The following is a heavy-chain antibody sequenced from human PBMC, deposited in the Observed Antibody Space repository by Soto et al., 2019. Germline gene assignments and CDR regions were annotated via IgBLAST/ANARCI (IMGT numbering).Heavy chain of an antibody. Sequence: PGGSLRLSCEVSGFSFRSYGIQWVRQAPGKGLEWLGLIWYDGSHPYYADSVKGRFTISRDNSKNTVFLQVSNLRAEDTAVYFCARDQTDNGGCSDSWGQGTLVTVSS. CDR2: IWYDGSHP. CDR3: ARDQTDNGGCSDS. J-gene: IGHJ4*02. D-gene: IGHD2-15*01. CDR1: GFSFRSYG. V-gene: IGHV3-33*01.